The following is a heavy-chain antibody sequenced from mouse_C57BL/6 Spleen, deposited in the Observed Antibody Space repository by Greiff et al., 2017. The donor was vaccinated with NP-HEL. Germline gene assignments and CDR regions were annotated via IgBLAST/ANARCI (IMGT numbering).Heavy chain of an antibody. CDR3: ARSRHYGNPPYAMDY. J-gene: IGHJ4*01. Sequence: VQLQQSGAELARPGASVKLSCKASGYTFTSYGISWVKQRTGQGLEWIGEIYPRSGNTYYNEKFTGKATLTADKSSSTAYMELRSLTSDDSAVYFCARSRHYGNPPYAMDYWGQGTSVTVSS. V-gene: IGHV1-81*01. D-gene: IGHD2-1*01. CDR1: GYTFTSYG. CDR2: IYPRSGNT.